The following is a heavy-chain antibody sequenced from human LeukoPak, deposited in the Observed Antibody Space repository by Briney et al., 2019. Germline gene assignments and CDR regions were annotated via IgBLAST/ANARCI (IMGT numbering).Heavy chain of an antibody. CDR2: IKTKTDGGTT. D-gene: IGHD3-3*01. CDR3: TTEVNNDFWSGDLDY. CDR1: GFTFNNAW. J-gene: IGHJ4*02. Sequence: GGSLRLSCAASGFTFNNAWMTWVRQAPGKGLEWVGRIKTKTDGGTTDYAAPVKGRFTISRDDSKNTLYLQMNSLKTEDTAVYYCTTEVNNDFWSGDLDYWGQGTPVTVSS. V-gene: IGHV3-15*01.